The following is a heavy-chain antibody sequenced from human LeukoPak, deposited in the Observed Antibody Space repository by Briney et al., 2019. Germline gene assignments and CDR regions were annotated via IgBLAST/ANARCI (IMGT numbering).Heavy chain of an antibody. V-gene: IGHV3-23*01. CDR3: AKNFGSGRGVPYGMDV. Sequence: GGSLTLSCAASGFTFGDYAMRWVRQAPGKGLEWVSAISGVSGSTTIYAASVKGRFTVSRDNSKNRLYLQMNNLRAEDTAVYYCAKNFGSGRGVPYGMDVWGQGTTVTVSS. CDR2: ISGVSGSTT. D-gene: IGHD3-10*01. CDR1: GFTFGDYA. J-gene: IGHJ6*02.